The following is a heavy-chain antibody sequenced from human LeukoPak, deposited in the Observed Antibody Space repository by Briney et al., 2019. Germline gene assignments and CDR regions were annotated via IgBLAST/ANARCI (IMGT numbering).Heavy chain of an antibody. CDR1: GFTFSSYW. CDR2: INSDGSST. CDR3: ARAHSIAVAGSCHY. V-gene: IGHV3-74*01. Sequence: GGSLRLSCAASGFTFSSYWMHWVRQAPGKGLVWVSRINSDGSSTSYADSVKGRFTISRDNAKNTLYLQMNSLRAEDTAVYYCARAHSIAVAGSCHYWGQGTLVTVSS. D-gene: IGHD6-19*01. J-gene: IGHJ4*02.